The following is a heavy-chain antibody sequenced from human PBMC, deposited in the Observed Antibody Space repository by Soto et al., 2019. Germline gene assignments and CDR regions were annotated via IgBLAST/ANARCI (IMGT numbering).Heavy chain of an antibody. D-gene: IGHD6-13*01. CDR2: INSDGNYT. V-gene: IGHV3-74*03. CDR3: TRDPNIYRSPRYTQYIWFDP. J-gene: IGHJ5*02. Sequence: GGSLRLSCAASGFTFSSYWMHWVRQAPGKGLVWVSRINSDGNYTTYADSVKGRFTISRDNAKNTLYLHMNSLRPEDTAVYYCTRDPNIYRSPRYTQYIWFDPWGQGTLVTVSS. CDR1: GFTFSSYW.